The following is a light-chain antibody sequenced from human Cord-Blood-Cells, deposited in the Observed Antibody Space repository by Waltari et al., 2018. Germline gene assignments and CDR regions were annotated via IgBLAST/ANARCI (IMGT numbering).Light chain of an antibody. Sequence: IVLTQSPGTLSLSPGERATLSGRASQSVSSSYLAWYQQKPGQAPRLLIYGASRRATGIPDRFSGSGSGTDFTLTISRLEPEDFAVYDCQQYGSSPTFGPWTKVDIK. CDR2: GAS. V-gene: IGKV3-20*01. CDR1: QSVSSSY. CDR3: QQYGSSPT. J-gene: IGKJ3*01.